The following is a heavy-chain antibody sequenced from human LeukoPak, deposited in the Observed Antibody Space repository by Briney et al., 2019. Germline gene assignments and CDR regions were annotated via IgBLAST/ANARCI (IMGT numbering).Heavy chain of an antibody. V-gene: IGHV1-46*01. CDR1: GYIFTSYN. Sequence: ASVKVSCKASGYIFTSYNMNWVRQAPGQGLEWMGIINPSGGTTNYPQKFQGRLTMTTDTSTSTAYMELRSLRSDDTAVYYCARDGDGDPLDYWGQGTLVTVSS. CDR2: INPSGGTT. D-gene: IGHD4-17*01. CDR3: ARDGDGDPLDY. J-gene: IGHJ4*02.